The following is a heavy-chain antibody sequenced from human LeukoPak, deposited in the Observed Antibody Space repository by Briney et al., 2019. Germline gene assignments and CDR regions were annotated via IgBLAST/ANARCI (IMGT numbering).Heavy chain of an antibody. CDR2: IYHSGST. Sequence: SETLSLTCTVSGGSISSYYWSWIRQPAGKGLEWIGSIYHSGSTYYNPSLKSRVTISVDTSKNQFSLKLSSVTAADTAVYYCARGYCSSTSCPNWFDPWGQGTLVTVSS. D-gene: IGHD2-2*01. J-gene: IGHJ5*02. V-gene: IGHV4-4*07. CDR1: GGSISSYY. CDR3: ARGYCSSTSCPNWFDP.